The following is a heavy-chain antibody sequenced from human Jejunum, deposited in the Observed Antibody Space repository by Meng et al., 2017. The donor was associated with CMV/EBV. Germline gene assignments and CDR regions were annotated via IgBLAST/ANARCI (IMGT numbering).Heavy chain of an antibody. J-gene: IGHJ4*02. Sequence: PISNYEMNWVRQAPGKGLEWLSYIDNSATTIYYADSVKGRFPISRDNAKNSLYLQMNSLGAGDTALYYCARGRITRIRGVLLFDYWGQGALGTVSS. CDR2: IDNSATTI. CDR3: ARGRITRIRGVLLFDY. D-gene: IGHD3-10*01. CDR1: PISNYE. V-gene: IGHV3-48*03.